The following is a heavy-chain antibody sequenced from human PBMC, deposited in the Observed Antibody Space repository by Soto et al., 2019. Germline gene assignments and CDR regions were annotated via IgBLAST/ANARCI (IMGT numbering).Heavy chain of an antibody. Sequence: QITLKESGPTLVKPTQTLTLTCTFSGFSLSTNGVGVGWIRQPPGKALESLALIFWDDTERYRPSLQSRLTITRDSSNDPVVLLMPHIGAVDTAIYFCAYELRGYSCSGARCYCFDFWGHGTLVTVSS. CDR2: IFWDDTE. CDR1: GFSLSTNGVG. D-gene: IGHD2-15*01. V-gene: IGHV2-5*02. J-gene: IGHJ4*01. CDR3: AYELRGYSCSGARCYCFDF.